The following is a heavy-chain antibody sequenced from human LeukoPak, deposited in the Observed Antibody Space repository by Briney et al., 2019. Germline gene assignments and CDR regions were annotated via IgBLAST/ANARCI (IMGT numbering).Heavy chain of an antibody. Sequence: ASVKVSCKASGYTLTSDGMNWVRQAPGQGLEWMGWINTNTGNPTYAQGFAGRYVFSLDTSVSTAYLQISGLKADDTAVYYCGRDPKLGIRGYTYGYIDSWGQGTLVIVSS. CDR2: INTNTGNP. J-gene: IGHJ4*02. CDR3: GRDPKLGIRGYTYGYIDS. V-gene: IGHV7-4-1*02. CDR1: GYTLTSDG. D-gene: IGHD5-18*01.